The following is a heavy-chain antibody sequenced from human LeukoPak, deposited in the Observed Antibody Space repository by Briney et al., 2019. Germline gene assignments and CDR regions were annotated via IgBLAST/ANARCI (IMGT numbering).Heavy chain of an antibody. CDR3: ARGDRLRKMSWFDP. V-gene: IGHV4-59*01. J-gene: IGHJ5*02. Sequence: PSETLSLTCTVSGGSISSYYWSWIRQPPGKGLEWIGYTYYSGSTNYNPSLKSRVTISVDTSKNQFSLKLSSVTAADTAVYYCARGDRLRKMSWFDPWGQGTLVTVSS. CDR1: GGSISSYY. D-gene: IGHD2-15*01. CDR2: TYYSGST.